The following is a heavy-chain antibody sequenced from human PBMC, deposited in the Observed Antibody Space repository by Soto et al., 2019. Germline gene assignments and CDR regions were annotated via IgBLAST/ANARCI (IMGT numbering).Heavy chain of an antibody. D-gene: IGHD3-16*01. Sequence: ASVKVSCKASGYIFSTHAVTWVRQAPGQGLEWMGWISGHNGNLKYAQNLEGRVTMITDPSTSTAYMELRSLRSDDTAVYYCARITFGYFDYWGQGTPVTVSS. CDR1: GYIFSTHA. V-gene: IGHV1-18*01. J-gene: IGHJ4*02. CDR2: ISGHNGNL. CDR3: ARITFGYFDY.